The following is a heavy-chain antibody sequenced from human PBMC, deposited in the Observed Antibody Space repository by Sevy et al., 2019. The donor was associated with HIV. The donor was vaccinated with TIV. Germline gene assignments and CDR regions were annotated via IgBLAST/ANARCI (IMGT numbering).Heavy chain of an antibody. V-gene: IGHV4-38-2*02. CDR2: VYHSGST. D-gene: IGHD3-9*01. CDR3: ARDLGLGIQFDY. Sequence: SETLSLTCTVSGYSFGSIYYWGWIRQPPGKGLEWIGSVYHSGSTYYNPSLKSRVTISVETSKNRFSLKGTSVTAADTAVYYCARDLGLGIQFDYWGQGTLVTVSS. J-gene: IGHJ4*02. CDR1: GYSFGSIYY.